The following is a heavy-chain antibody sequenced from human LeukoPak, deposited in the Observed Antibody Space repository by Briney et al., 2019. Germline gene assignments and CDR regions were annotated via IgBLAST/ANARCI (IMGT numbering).Heavy chain of an antibody. CDR2: IYYSGNT. CDR3: ARGQKYRSGYTVTELGSGYFDY. D-gene: IGHD5-18*01. CDR1: GVSISSSNSY. V-gene: IGHV4-39*07. Sequence: SETLSLTCTVSGVSISSSNSYWGWIRQPPGKGLEWIGSIYYSGNTYYNASLKSQVSISIDTSNNQFSLRLSSVTAADTAVYYCARGQKYRSGYTVTELGSGYFDYWGQGTLVTVSS. J-gene: IGHJ4*02.